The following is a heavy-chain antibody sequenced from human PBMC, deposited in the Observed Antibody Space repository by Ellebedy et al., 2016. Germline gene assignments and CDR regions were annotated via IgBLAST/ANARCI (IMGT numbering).Heavy chain of an antibody. V-gene: IGHV3-21*01. CDR3: AREGSWDSSGHQDAFDI. CDR1: GFTFSSYS. D-gene: IGHD3-22*01. Sequence: GESLKISXAASGFTFSSYSMNWVRQDPGKGLEWVSSISSSSSYIYYADSVKGRFTISRDNAKNSLYLQMNSLRAEDTAVYYCAREGSWDSSGHQDAFDIWGQGTMVTVSS. CDR2: ISSSSSYI. J-gene: IGHJ3*02.